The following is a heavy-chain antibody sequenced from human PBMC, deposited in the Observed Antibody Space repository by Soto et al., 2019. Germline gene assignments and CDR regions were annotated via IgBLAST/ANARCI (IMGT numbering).Heavy chain of an antibody. CDR3: AKNPGYYYDSTGYHFDY. CDR1: EFTFSNYA. V-gene: IGHV3-23*01. Sequence: PGGYLRLSCAASEFTFSNYAMSWVRQAPGKGLEWVSAISYGGGTTYYADSVKGRFTISRDNSKNTLYLQMNSLRAEDTAVYYCAKNPGYYYDSTGYHFDYWGQGTLVTSPQ. CDR2: ISYGGGTT. D-gene: IGHD3-22*01. J-gene: IGHJ4*02.